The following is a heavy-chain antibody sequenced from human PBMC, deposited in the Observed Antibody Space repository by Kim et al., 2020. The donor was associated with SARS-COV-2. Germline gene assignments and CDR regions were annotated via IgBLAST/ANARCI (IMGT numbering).Heavy chain of an antibody. CDR3: ASSSSWYRNFYYFDY. CDR2: ISSSSSTI. V-gene: IGHV3-48*04. CDR1: GFTFSSYS. J-gene: IGHJ4*02. D-gene: IGHD6-13*01. Sequence: GGSLTLSCAASGFTFSSYSMNWVRQAQGKGLEWVSYISSSSSTIYSADSVKGRFTISSDNAKNSLYLKMNSLRAEETAVYYWASSSSWYRNFYYFDYWGQGTLVTVSS.